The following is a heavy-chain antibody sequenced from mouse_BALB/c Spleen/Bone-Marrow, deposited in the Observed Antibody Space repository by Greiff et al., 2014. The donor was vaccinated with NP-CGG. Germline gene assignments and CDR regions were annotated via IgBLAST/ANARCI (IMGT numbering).Heavy chain of an antibody. CDR2: IWAGGST. V-gene: IGHV2-9*02. D-gene: IGHD2-1*01. Sequence: VKLVESGPGLVAPSQSLSNTCTVSGFSLTSYGVHWVRQPPGKGLEWLGVIWAGGSTNYNSALMSRLSISKDSSKSQVFLKMNSLQTDDTAVYYCARDENYYGNYGTMDYWGQGTSATVSS. CDR3: ARDENYYGNYGTMDY. J-gene: IGHJ4*01. CDR1: GFSLTSYG.